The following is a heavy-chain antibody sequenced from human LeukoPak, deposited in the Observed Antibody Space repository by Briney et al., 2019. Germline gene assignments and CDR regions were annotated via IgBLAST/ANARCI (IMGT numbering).Heavy chain of an antibody. Sequence: GGSLTLSCAASGFTFSGSAMHWVRQASGKGREWVGRIRSKANSYATAYDASVKDRFTISRDDSKNTAYLQMNSLKTEDTAVYYCTVWNRTYYDYGMDVWGQGTTVTVSS. J-gene: IGHJ6*02. CDR2: IRSKANSYAT. CDR1: GFTFSGSA. V-gene: IGHV3-73*01. CDR3: TVWNRTYYDYGMDV. D-gene: IGHD1-1*01.